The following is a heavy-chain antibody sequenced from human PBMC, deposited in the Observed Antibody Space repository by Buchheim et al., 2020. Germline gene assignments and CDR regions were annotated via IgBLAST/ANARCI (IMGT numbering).Heavy chain of an antibody. CDR2: IYYSGST. D-gene: IGHD2-15*01. J-gene: IGHJ5*02. Sequence: QVQLQESGPGLVKPSETLSLTCTVSGGSISSYYWSWIRQPPGKGLEWIGYIYYSGSTNYNPSLKSRVTLSVDTSKNQFSLKLSSVTAADTAVYYCARVVVAATRLRFDPWGQGTL. CDR1: GGSISSYY. CDR3: ARVVVAATRLRFDP. V-gene: IGHV4-59*08.